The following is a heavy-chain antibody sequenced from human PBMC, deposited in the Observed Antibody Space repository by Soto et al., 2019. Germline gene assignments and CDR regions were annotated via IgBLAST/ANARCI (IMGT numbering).Heavy chain of an antibody. V-gene: IGHV4-59*08. D-gene: IGHD2-2*01. Sequence: PSETLSLTCTVAGDYISSYYWSWIRQPPGKGLEWIGYIYYSGSTNYNPSLKSRITISVDTSKNQFSLKLSSVTAADTAVYYCARLCSSTSCYRYWGQGTLVTVSS. CDR1: GDYISSYY. CDR3: ARLCSSTSCYRY. J-gene: IGHJ1*01. CDR2: IYYSGST.